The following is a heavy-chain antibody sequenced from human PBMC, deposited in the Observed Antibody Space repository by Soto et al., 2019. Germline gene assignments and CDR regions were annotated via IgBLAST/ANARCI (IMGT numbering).Heavy chain of an antibody. CDR3: AKPHIDYGDYGRYYYYYMDV. Sequence: PGGSLRLSCAASGFTFSSYAMSWVRQAPGKGLEWVSAISGSGGSTYYADSVKGRFTISRDNSKNTLYLQMNSLRAEGTAVYYCAKPHIDYGDYGRYYYYYMDVWGKGTTVTVSS. CDR2: ISGSGGST. CDR1: GFTFSSYA. D-gene: IGHD4-17*01. V-gene: IGHV3-23*01. J-gene: IGHJ6*03.